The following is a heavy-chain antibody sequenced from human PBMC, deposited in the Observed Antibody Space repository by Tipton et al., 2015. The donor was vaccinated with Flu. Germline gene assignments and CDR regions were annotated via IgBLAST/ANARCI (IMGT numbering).Heavy chain of an antibody. CDR2: IRYDGSKK. Sequence: QLVQSGGGVVQPGGSLRLSCVASGFTFSIYGMHWVRQAPGKGLEWVAFIRYDGSKKYYADSVEGRFTISRDNSKNTLYLQLNSLRVEDTAVYYCAKIHGDYLEYLHHWGQGTLVTVSS. CDR3: AKIHGDYLEYLHH. D-gene: IGHD4-17*01. V-gene: IGHV3-30*02. J-gene: IGHJ1*01. CDR1: GFTFSIYG.